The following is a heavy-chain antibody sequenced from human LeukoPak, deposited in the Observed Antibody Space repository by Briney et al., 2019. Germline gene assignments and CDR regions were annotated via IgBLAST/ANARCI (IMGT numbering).Heavy chain of an antibody. CDR3: ARDYYYDSSGPVDY. J-gene: IGHJ4*02. CDR1: GFTFISYA. CDR2: ISYDGSNK. Sequence: GGSLRPSVAAPGFTFISYAMHWVRQAPGKGLEWVAVISYDGSNKYYADFVKGRFTISRDNSKNTLYLQMNSLRAEDTAVYYCARDYYYDSSGPVDYWGQGTLVTVSS. D-gene: IGHD3-22*01. V-gene: IGHV3-30-3*01.